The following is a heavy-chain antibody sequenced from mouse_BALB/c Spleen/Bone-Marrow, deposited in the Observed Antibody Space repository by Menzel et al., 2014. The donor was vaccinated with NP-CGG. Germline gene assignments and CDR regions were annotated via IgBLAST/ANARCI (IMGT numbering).Heavy chain of an antibody. CDR3: AARLSHLAMDY. Sequence: QVQLKQSGAELVKPGASLKLSCKASGYTFXNYWIHWVKQRPGQGLEWIGEINPSNGRTNYNEKFKTKATLTVDKSSSTAYMQLSSLTSEDSAVKYCAARLSHLAMDYWGQGTSVTVSS. V-gene: IGHV1S81*02. D-gene: IGHD1-2*01. CDR2: INPSNGRT. CDR1: GYTFXNYW. J-gene: IGHJ4*01.